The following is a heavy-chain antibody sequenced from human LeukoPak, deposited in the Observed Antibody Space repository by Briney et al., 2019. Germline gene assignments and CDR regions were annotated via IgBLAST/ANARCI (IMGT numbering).Heavy chain of an antibody. Sequence: SQTLSLTCAISGDGVSSNSAAWNWIRHSPSRGFEWLGRTYYRSKWYNDYAVSVKSRITINPDTSRNQFSLHLNSVTPEDTAVYYCTREAVWGTSDYWAQGTLVTVSS. CDR2: TYYRSKWYN. CDR1: GDGVSSNSAA. V-gene: IGHV6-1*01. CDR3: TREAVWGTSDY. D-gene: IGHD3-16*01. J-gene: IGHJ4*02.